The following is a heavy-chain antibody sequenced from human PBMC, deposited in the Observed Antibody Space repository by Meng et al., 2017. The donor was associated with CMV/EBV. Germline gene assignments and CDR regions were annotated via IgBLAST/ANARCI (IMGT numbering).Heavy chain of an antibody. D-gene: IGHD2-8*01. CDR2: INPADGGP. CDR1: TCTTDQ. V-gene: IGHV1-46*01. Sequence: TCTTDQVQWLRQAPGQGLEWVGMINPADGGPTYAQRFQSRVTMTSDTSTSTVYMDLRSLRSDDTALYFCAREYCTTYRCSYNPHWYDPWGQGTLVTVSS. J-gene: IGHJ5*02. CDR3: AREYCTTYRCSYNPHWYDP.